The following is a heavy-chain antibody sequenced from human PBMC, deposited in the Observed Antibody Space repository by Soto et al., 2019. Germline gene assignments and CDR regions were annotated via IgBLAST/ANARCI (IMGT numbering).Heavy chain of an antibody. CDR3: AQVGGSYSTAIDY. J-gene: IGHJ4*02. CDR1: GFRFGSYS. D-gene: IGHD1-26*01. V-gene: IGHV3-48*02. CDR2: ISSTSGTI. Sequence: GGSLRLSCAASGFRFGSYSMNWVRQAPGQGLEWLSYISSTSGTIYYADSVKGRFTISRDNAKNSLYLQMSSLRDDDTAVYYCAQVGGSYSTAIDYWGQGTLVTVSS.